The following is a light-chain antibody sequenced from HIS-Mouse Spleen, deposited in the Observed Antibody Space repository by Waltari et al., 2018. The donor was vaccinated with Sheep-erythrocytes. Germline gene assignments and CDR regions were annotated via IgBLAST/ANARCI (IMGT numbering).Light chain of an antibody. CDR1: NLGDKY. V-gene: IGLV3-1*01. CDR3: QAWDSSTVV. J-gene: IGLJ2*01. CDR2: QDS. Sequence: SYELTQPPSVSVSPGQTANITCPGDNLGDKYACWYQQKPGQSPVLVIYQDSKPPSGTPERFSGSNSGNTATLTLSGTQAMDEADYFCQAWDSSTVVFGGGTKLTVL.